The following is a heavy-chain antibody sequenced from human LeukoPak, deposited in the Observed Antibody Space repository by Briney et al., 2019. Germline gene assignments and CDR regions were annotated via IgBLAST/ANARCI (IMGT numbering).Heavy chain of an antibody. J-gene: IGHJ6*02. CDR2: ISYSGSVI. CDR1: GFTLSSYE. V-gene: IGHV3-48*03. Sequence: GGSLRLSCSASGFTLSSYEMYWVRQAPGKGREWGSYISYSGSVIYYADSVRGGFTISRDNAKNSRYLQMNTMTGEDTAVYYCARDRRDFWNPRGGMDVWGQGTPVTVSS. CDR3: ARDRRDFWNPRGGMDV. D-gene: IGHD3-3*01.